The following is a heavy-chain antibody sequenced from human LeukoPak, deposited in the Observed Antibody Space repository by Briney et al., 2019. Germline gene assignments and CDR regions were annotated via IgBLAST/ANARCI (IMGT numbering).Heavy chain of an antibody. Sequence: PGGSLRLSCAASGFTFSSYWMSWVRQAPGKGLEWVANIKQDGSEKYYVDSVKGRFTISRDNAKNSLYLQMNSLRAEDTAVYYCARDLVDIVVVVAAADAFDIWGQGAMVTVSS. D-gene: IGHD2-15*01. V-gene: IGHV3-7*01. CDR1: GFTFSSYW. CDR2: IKQDGSEK. CDR3: ARDLVDIVVVVAAADAFDI. J-gene: IGHJ3*02.